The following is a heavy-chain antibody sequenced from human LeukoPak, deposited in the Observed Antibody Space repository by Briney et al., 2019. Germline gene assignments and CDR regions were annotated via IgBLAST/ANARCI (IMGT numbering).Heavy chain of an antibody. Sequence: SDTLSLTCAVYGGSFSGYYWSWILQPPGRGREWIGEINHSGSTHYNPSLKSRVTISVDTSRNQSSLKLSSVTAADTAVYYCASRSTHIANRDQDCWGQGTLVTVSS. CDR2: INHSGST. CDR3: ASRSTHIANRDQDC. V-gene: IGHV4-34*01. CDR1: GGSFSGYY. D-gene: IGHD6-13*01. J-gene: IGHJ4*02.